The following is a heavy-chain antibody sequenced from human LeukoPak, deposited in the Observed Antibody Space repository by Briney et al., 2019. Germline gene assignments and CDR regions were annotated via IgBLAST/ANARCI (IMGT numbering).Heavy chain of an antibody. Sequence: ASVKVSCKASGYTFTSYAMHWVRQAPGQRLEWMGWINAGNGNTKYSQEFQGRVTITRDTSASTAYMELSRLRSDDTAVYYCARAGGYSSSWTLYYYYYMDVWGKGTTVTISS. CDR3: ARAGGYSSSWTLYYYYYMDV. V-gene: IGHV1-3*01. CDR2: INAGNGNT. CDR1: GYTFTSYA. J-gene: IGHJ6*03. D-gene: IGHD6-13*01.